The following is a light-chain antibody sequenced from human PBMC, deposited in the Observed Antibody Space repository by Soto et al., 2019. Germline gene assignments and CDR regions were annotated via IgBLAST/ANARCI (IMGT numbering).Light chain of an antibody. CDR2: AIS. CDR1: QGVGSN. CDR3: QQFDKWPPST. J-gene: IGKJ1*01. Sequence: EIVLTQSPATLSVSPGKRATLSCRASQGVGSNLAWYQQKPGQAPRLLIYAISTRATGIPARFSGSGSGTDFTLTISSLQSEDCAIYYCQQFDKWPPSTFGQGTKVDIK. V-gene: IGKV3-15*01.